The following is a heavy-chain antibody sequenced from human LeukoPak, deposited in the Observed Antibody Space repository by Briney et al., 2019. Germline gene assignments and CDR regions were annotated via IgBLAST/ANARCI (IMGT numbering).Heavy chain of an antibody. CDR2: IKKDGSGI. CDR3: AGGNSMDV. Sequence: PGGSLRLSCAVSGFPFSNSWMYWVGQAPGKGLEGVANIKKDGSGISYVDSVKGRFIISRDNARNSLYLQMNSLRVEDTAVYFCAGGNSMDVWGKGTAVTVSS. D-gene: IGHD1/OR15-1a*01. CDR1: GFPFSNSW. V-gene: IGHV3-7*03. J-gene: IGHJ6*04.